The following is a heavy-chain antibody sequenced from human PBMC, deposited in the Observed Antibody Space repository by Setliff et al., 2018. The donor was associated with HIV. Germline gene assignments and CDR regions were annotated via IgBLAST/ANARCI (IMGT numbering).Heavy chain of an antibody. CDR1: GYTFSSHD. CDR3: ARFLPGYSSSWYFGYSYYGMDV. D-gene: IGHD6-13*01. J-gene: IGHJ6*02. Sequence: ASVKVSCKASGYTFSSHDINWVRQATGQGREGMGWMSTKSGNSGNAQKFQGRVTMTRNTSIGTAYMELRSLTSEVTAVYYCARFLPGYSSSWYFGYSYYGMDVWGQGTTVTVSS. V-gene: IGHV1-8*02. CDR2: MSTKSGNS.